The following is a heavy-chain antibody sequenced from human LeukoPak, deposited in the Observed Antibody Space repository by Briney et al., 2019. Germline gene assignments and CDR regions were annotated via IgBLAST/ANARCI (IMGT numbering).Heavy chain of an antibody. J-gene: IGHJ4*02. CDR1: GFTFSRYW. CDR3: ARDGLAAARDY. D-gene: IGHD6-13*01. Sequence: PGGSLRLSCAASGFTFSRYWMHWVRQAPGKGLVWVSRINTDGSGTSYADSVKGRFTISRDNAKNTLYLQMNSLRAEDTAAYYCARDGLAAARDYWGQGTLVTVSS. V-gene: IGHV3-74*01. CDR2: INTDGSGT.